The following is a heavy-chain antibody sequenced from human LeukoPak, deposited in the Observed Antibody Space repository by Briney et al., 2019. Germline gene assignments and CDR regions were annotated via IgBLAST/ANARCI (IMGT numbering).Heavy chain of an antibody. V-gene: IGHV4-34*01. CDR3: ARGETYDYVWGSYRYLDY. CDR1: GGSFSGYY. J-gene: IGHJ4*02. D-gene: IGHD3-16*02. Sequence: PSETLSLTCAVYGGSFSGYYWSWIRQPPGKGLEWIGEINHSGSTNYNPSLKSRVTISVDTSKNQFSLKLSSVTAADTAVYYCARGETYDYVWGSYRYLDYWGQGTLVTVSS. CDR2: INHSGST.